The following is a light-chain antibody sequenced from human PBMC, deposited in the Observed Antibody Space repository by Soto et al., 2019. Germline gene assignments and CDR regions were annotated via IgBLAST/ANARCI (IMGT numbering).Light chain of an antibody. Sequence: EIVLTQSPATLSLSPGERATLSCRASQSVSSYLAWYQLKPGQAPRLLIYDASNRATGIPARFSGSGSGTDFTLTISSLEPEDFAVYYCQQYGSTWWTFGQGTKVDIK. J-gene: IGKJ1*01. CDR1: QSVSSY. V-gene: IGKV3-11*01. CDR2: DAS. CDR3: QQYGSTWWT.